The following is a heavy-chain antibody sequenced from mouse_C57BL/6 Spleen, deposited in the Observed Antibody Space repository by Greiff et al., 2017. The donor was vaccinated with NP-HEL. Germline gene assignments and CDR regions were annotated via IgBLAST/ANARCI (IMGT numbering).Heavy chain of an antibody. CDR1: GYSITSGYD. Sequence: EVKLQESGPGMVKPSQSLSLTCTVTGYSITSGYDWHWIRHFPGNKLEWMGYISYSGSTNYNPSLKSRISITHDTSKNHFFLKLNSVTTEETATYYWARGLSHYYGWYFDVWGTGTTVTVSS. CDR2: ISYSGST. CDR3: ARGLSHYYGWYFDV. V-gene: IGHV3-1*01. D-gene: IGHD1-2*01. J-gene: IGHJ1*03.